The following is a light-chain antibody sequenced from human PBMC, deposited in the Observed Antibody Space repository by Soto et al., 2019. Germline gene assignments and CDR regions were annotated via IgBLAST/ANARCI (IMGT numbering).Light chain of an antibody. CDR2: GAS. Sequence: EIVMTQSPATLSVSPGESATLSCRASQSVSSHLGWFQQKPGQVPRLLIYGASHRAPGIPARFSGSGSGTKFPLNHSGRQSEDFAVYYCQQASNWPRTFGQGTKVDIK. V-gene: IGKV3-15*01. J-gene: IGKJ1*01. CDR1: QSVSSH. CDR3: QQASNWPRT.